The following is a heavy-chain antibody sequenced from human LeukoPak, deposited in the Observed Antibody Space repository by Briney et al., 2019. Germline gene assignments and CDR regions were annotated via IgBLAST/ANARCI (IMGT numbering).Heavy chain of an antibody. V-gene: IGHV1-69*05. CDR1: GGTFSSYA. D-gene: IGHD5-12*01. Sequence: SVKVSCKASGGTFSSYAISWVRQAPGQGLESMGGIIPIFGTANYAQKFQGRVTITTDEPTSTAYMELSSLRSEDTAVYYCARAEALWWLRFDYWGQGTLVTVSS. J-gene: IGHJ4*02. CDR3: ARAEALWWLRFDY. CDR2: IIPIFGTA.